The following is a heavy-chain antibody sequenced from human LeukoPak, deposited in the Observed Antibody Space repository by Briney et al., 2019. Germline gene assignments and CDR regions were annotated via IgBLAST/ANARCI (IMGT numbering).Heavy chain of an antibody. CDR2: IYASGST. Sequence: SSETLSLTXTVSGGSICSYYWSWIRQSAGKGLEWLGRIYASGSTYYNPSLKSRVTMSVDTSKNQFSLRLTTVTAADTAVYYCARDSNLEYSSSRGLGRWGQGTLVTVSS. D-gene: IGHD6-6*01. CDR1: GGSICSYY. CDR3: ARDSNLEYSSSRGLGR. V-gene: IGHV4-4*07. J-gene: IGHJ4*02.